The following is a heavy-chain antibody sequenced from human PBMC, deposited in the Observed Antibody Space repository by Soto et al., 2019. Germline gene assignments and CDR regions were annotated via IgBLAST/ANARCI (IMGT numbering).Heavy chain of an antibody. V-gene: IGHV4-59*08. CDR2: IYYSGST. D-gene: IGHD2-15*01. Sequence: SETLSLTCTVSGGSISSYYWSWIRQPPGKGLEWIGYIYYSGSTNYNPSLKSRVTISVDTSKNQFSLKLSSVTAADTAVYYCAIQYCSGGSCTIDYWGQGTLVTVSS. CDR1: GGSISSYY. J-gene: IGHJ4*02. CDR3: AIQYCSGGSCTIDY.